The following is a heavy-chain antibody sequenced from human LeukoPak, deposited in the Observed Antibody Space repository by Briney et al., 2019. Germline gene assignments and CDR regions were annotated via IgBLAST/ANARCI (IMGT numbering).Heavy chain of an antibody. V-gene: IGHV1-58*02. D-gene: IGHD7-27*01. Sequence: GTSVRVSCKASGFTFTSSAMQWVRQARGQRLEWIGWIVVGSGNTNYAQKFQERVTITRDMSTSTAYMELSSLRSEDTAVYYCAARTGDRYYYYYMDVWGKGTTVTVSS. CDR2: IVVGSGNT. CDR3: AARTGDRYYYYYMDV. J-gene: IGHJ6*03. CDR1: GFTFTSSA.